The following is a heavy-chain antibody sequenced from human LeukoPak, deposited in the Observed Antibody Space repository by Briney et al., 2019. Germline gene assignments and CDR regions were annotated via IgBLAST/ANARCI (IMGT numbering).Heavy chain of an antibody. Sequence: PGGSLRLSCAASGFTFSSYWMHWVRQVPKKGLVWLSRINTDGTTTNYADFVKGRFTISRDNAKNTVYLQMNSLRAEDTAVYYCASADYTYGVDFWGQGTLVTVSS. CDR1: GFTFSSYW. J-gene: IGHJ4*02. CDR2: INTDGTTT. CDR3: ASADYTYGVDF. D-gene: IGHD5-18*01. V-gene: IGHV3-74*01.